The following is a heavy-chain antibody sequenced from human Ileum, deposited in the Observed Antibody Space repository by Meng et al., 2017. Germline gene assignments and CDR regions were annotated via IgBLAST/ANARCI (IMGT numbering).Heavy chain of an antibody. D-gene: IGHD3-3*01. J-gene: IGHJ4*02. CDR3: ASGSGSLDY. CDR1: GGSVSSNIAA. CDR2: TYYRSKWYS. V-gene: IGHV6-1*01. Sequence: QVQLQKPGPGLVKPSQTLSLTCAVSGGSVSSNIAAWNWIRQSPLRGLEWLGRTYYRSKWYSEYAVSVKSRISITPDTSKNQFSLQMNSVTPEDTAVYYCASGSGSLDYWGPGTLVTVSS.